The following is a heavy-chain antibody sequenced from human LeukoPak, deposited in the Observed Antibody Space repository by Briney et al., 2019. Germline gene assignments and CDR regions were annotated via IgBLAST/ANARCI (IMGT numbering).Heavy chain of an antibody. CDR2: IYYSGST. CDR3: ARASLEWLSYFDY. Sequence: PSETLSLTCTVSGGSISSSSYYWGWIRQPPGKGLEWIGSIYYSGSTYYNPSLKSRVTISVDTSKNQFSLKLSSVTAADTAVYYCARASLEWLSYFDYWGQGTLVTVSS. CDR1: GGSISSSSYY. V-gene: IGHV4-39*07. D-gene: IGHD3-3*01. J-gene: IGHJ4*02.